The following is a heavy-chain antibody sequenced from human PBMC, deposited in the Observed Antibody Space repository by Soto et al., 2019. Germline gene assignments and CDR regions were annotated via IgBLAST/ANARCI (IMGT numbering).Heavy chain of an antibody. V-gene: IGHV1-46*02. J-gene: IGHJ6*02. Sequence: ASVKVSCKASGYTLNTYYMHWVRQAPGQGPEWMGIINPRGGSTTYAQNFQDRVTMTRXXXXXXVXMXLXXXXSEXTAVYXCARGGGFSTYYYNLDVWGQGTTVTVSS. CDR2: INPRGGST. CDR1: GYTLNTYY. D-gene: IGHD3-3*01. CDR3: ARGGGFSTYYYNLDV.